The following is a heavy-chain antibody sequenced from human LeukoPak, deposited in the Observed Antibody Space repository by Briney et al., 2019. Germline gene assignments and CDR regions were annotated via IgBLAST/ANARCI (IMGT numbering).Heavy chain of an antibody. CDR2: ISAYNGNT. CDR1: GYTFTSYG. V-gene: IGHV1-18*01. Sequence: ASVKVSCKASGYTFTSYGISWVRQAPGQGLGWMGWISAYNGNTNYAQKLQGRVTMTTDTSTSTAYMELRSLRSDDTAVYYCARAEGNYDFWSGYPYYFDYWGQGTLVTVSS. D-gene: IGHD3-3*01. CDR3: ARAEGNYDFWSGYPYYFDY. J-gene: IGHJ4*02.